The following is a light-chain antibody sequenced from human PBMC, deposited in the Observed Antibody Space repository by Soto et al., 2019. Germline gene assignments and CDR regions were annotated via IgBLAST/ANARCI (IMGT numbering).Light chain of an antibody. CDR1: QSVSSY. J-gene: IGKJ1*01. CDR3: KQYGSSGK. V-gene: IGKV3-11*01. CDR2: DAS. Sequence: ETVLTQSPATLSLSPVERATLSCRASQSVSSYLAWYQQKPGQAPRLLISDASNRATGIPARFSGSGSGADFTLTISRLEPEDFAAYYCKQYGSSGKFGQGTKVDIK.